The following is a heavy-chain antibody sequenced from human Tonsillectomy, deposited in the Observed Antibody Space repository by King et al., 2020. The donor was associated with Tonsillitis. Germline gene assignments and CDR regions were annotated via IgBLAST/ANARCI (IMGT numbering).Heavy chain of an antibody. CDR2: ISSSNSYI. V-gene: IGHV3-21*01. J-gene: IGHJ6*02. CDR3: ARDRHQLPRDYYYYYGMDV. Sequence: DVQLVESGGGLVKPGGSLRLSCAASGFTFSNYNMNWVRQAPGKGLEWVSSISSSNSYIYYADSVKGRFTISRDNAKNSLYLQMNSLRAEDTAVYYCARDRHQLPRDYYYYYGMDVWGQGTTVTVSS. CDR1: GFTFSNYN. D-gene: IGHD2-2*01.